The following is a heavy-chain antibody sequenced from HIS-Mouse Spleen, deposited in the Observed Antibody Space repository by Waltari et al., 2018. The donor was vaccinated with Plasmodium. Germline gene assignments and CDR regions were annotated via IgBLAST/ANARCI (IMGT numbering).Heavy chain of an antibody. D-gene: IGHD6-13*01. CDR3: ASSWYWYFDL. CDR2: IKQDGSEK. CDR1: GFPLSSYW. Sequence: ELPLVESGGGLVQTGGSLRLSCAVSGFPLSSYWMSWVRQAPGKGLEWVANIKQDGSEKYYVDSVKGRFTISRDNAKNSLYLQMNSLRAEDTAVYYCASSWYWYFDLWGRGTLVTVSS. J-gene: IGHJ2*01. V-gene: IGHV3-7*01.